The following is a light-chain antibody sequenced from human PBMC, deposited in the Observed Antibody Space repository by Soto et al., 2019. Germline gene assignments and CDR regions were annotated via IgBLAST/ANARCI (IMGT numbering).Light chain of an antibody. CDR1: QSISSW. J-gene: IGKJ1*01. V-gene: IGKV1-5*01. CDR3: QHYNSYSEA. CDR2: DAS. Sequence: IQMTQSPSTLSASSGDRVTITCRASQSISSWLAWYQQKPGKAPKLLIFDASSLESGVPSRFSGSGSGTEFTLTISSLQPDDFATYYCQHYNSYSEAFGQGTKVDI.